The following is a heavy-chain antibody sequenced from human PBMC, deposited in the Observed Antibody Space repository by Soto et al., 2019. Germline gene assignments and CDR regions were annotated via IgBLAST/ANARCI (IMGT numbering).Heavy chain of an antibody. CDR3: ARGSTTVTSTWANYYGMDV. Sequence: EVQLLESGGGLVQPGGSLRLSCAASGFTFSSYAMSWVRQAPGKGLEWVSAISGSGGSTYYADSVKGRFTISRDNSKNTLYLQMNSLRAEDTAVYYCARGSTTVTSTWANYYGMDVWGQGTTVTVSS. V-gene: IGHV3-23*01. CDR1: GFTFSSYA. J-gene: IGHJ6*02. D-gene: IGHD4-17*01. CDR2: ISGSGGST.